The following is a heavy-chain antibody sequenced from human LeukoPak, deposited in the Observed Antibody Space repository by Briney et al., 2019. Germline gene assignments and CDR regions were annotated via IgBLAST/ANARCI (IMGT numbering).Heavy chain of an antibody. D-gene: IGHD5-24*01. CDR2: INPSSGGT. CDR1: GYTFTGYY. V-gene: IGHV1-2*04. J-gene: IGHJ4*02. Sequence: GASVKVSCKASGYTFTGYYMHWVRQAPGQELEWMGWINPSSGGTNYAQKFQGWVTMTRDTSISTAYMELSRLRSDDTAVYYCARAGTVEMTPLDYWGQGTLVTVSS. CDR3: ARAGTVEMTPLDY.